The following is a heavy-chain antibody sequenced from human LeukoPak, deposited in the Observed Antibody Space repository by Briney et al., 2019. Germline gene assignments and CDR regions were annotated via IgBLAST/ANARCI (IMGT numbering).Heavy chain of an antibody. J-gene: IGHJ4*02. D-gene: IGHD2-2*01. CDR3: ARTPTRYCSSTSCYAAPIDY. V-gene: IGHV3-74*01. CDR1: GFTVTHYA. Sequence: PGGSLRLSCSASGFTVTHYAMHWVRQAPGKGLVWVSRINSDGSSTSYADSVKGRFTISRDNAKNTLYLQMNSLRAEDTAVYYCARTPTRYCSSTSCYAAPIDYWGQGTLVTVSS. CDR2: INSDGSST.